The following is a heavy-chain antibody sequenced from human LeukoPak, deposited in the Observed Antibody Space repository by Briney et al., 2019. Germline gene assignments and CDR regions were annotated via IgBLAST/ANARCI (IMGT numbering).Heavy chain of an antibody. D-gene: IGHD3-22*01. Sequence: GESLKISCKGSGYSFTSYWIGWVRQMPGKGLEWMGIIYPGDSDTRYSPSFQGQVTISADKSISTAYLQWSSLKASDTAMYYCARQGPHYYDSSGYWFDPWGQGTLLTVSS. CDR2: IYPGDSDT. J-gene: IGHJ5*02. V-gene: IGHV5-51*01. CDR3: ARQGPHYYDSSGYWFDP. CDR1: GYSFTSYW.